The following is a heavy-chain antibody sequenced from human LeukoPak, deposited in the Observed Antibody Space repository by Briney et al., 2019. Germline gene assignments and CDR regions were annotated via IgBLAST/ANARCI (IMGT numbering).Heavy chain of an antibody. D-gene: IGHD2-15*01. CDR2: INHGGST. V-gene: IGHV4-34*01. CDR3: ARGIAIGYCSGGSCYPFDY. Sequence: PSETLSLTCTVNGGSFSDYYWTWIRQPPGKGLEWIGEINHGGSTNYNPSLKSRVTMSVDTSKNQFSLKLSFVTAADTTVYYCARGIAIGYCSGGSCYPFDYWGQGTLVTVSS. CDR1: GGSFSDYY. J-gene: IGHJ4*02.